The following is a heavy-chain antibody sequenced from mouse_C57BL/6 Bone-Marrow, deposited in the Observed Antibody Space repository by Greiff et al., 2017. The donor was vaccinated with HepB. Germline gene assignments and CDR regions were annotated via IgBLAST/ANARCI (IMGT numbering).Heavy chain of an antibody. CDR2: IYPGNSDT. CDR1: GYTFTSYW. Sequence: EVQLQQSGTVLARPGASVKMSCKTSGYTFTSYWMHWVKQRPGQGLEWIGDIYPGNSDTSYNQKFKGKAKLTAVTSASTAYMELSSLTNEDSAVYYCTRANYSKGWFAYWGQGTLVTVSA. D-gene: IGHD2-5*01. V-gene: IGHV1-5*01. J-gene: IGHJ3*01. CDR3: TRANYSKGWFAY.